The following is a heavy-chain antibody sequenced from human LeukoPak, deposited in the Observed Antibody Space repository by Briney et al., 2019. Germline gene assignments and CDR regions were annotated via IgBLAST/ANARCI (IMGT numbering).Heavy chain of an antibody. V-gene: IGHV1-18*01. J-gene: IGHJ4*02. CDR3: AKVRIAAASHFDY. CDR2: ISVYKGNP. CDR1: GYTFSSYD. Sequence: ASVKVSCKASGYTFSSYDINWERQAPGQGLEWVRWISVYKGNPEYAQKFRGRLTMTTDTSTSTAYMDLNSLRAEDTAVYYCAKVRIAAASHFDYWGQGTLVTVSS. D-gene: IGHD6-13*01.